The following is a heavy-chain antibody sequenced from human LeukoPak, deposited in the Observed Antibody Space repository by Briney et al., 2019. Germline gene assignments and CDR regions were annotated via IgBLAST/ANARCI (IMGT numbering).Heavy chain of an antibody. V-gene: IGHV3-33*01. Sequence: GGSLRLSCAAPGFTFSSYGMHWVRQAPGKGLEWVAVIWYDGSNKYYADSVKGRFTISRDNSKNTLYLQMNSLRAEDTAVYYCAREGDGYNYFDYWGQGTLVTVSS. CDR3: AREGDGYNYFDY. D-gene: IGHD5-24*01. CDR1: GFTFSSYG. J-gene: IGHJ4*02. CDR2: IWYDGSNK.